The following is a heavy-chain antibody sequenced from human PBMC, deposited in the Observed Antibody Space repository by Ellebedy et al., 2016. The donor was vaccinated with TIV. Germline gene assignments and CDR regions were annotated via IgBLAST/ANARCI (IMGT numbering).Heavy chain of an antibody. V-gene: IGHV3-74*01. CDR2: INNDGSST. CDR3: AGDLDV. D-gene: IGHD3-3*01. Sequence: GESLKISCAASRVTFSSYWMHWVRQAPGEGLVWVARINNDGSSTNYADSVKGRFTISRDNAEIILYLQMNSLRGEDTAMDYCAGDLDVWGQGILVTVSS. J-gene: IGHJ4*02. CDR1: RVTFSSYW.